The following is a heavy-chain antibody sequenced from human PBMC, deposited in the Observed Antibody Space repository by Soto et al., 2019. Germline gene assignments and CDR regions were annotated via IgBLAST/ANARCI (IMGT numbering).Heavy chain of an antibody. J-gene: IGHJ4*02. CDR1: GFTFSSYS. Sequence: RRLSCAASGFTFSSYSMNWVRQAPGKGLEWVSYISSSSSTIYYADSVKGRFTISRDNAKNSLYLQMNSLRDEDTAVYYCARAGTIFGVVIHYYFDYWGQGTLVTVSS. CDR2: ISSSSSTI. CDR3: ARAGTIFGVVIHYYFDY. V-gene: IGHV3-48*02. D-gene: IGHD3-3*01.